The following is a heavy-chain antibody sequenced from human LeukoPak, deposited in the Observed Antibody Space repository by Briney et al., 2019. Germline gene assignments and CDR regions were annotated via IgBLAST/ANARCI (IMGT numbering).Heavy chain of an antibody. CDR2: IYSGGST. J-gene: IGHJ4*02. CDR3: ARVYSSSWYGDDYFDY. Sequence: GGSLRLSCAASGFTFSSYSMNWVRQAPGKGLEWVSVIYSGGSTYYADSVKGRFTISRDNSKNTLYLQMNSLRAEDTAVYYCARVYSSSWYGDDYFDYWGQGTLVTVSS. CDR1: GFTFSSYS. D-gene: IGHD6-13*01. V-gene: IGHV3-66*01.